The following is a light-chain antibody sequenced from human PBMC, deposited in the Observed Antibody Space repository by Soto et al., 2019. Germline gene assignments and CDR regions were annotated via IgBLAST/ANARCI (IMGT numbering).Light chain of an antibody. CDR3: QQYGSSPK. CDR2: GAS. J-gene: IGKJ1*01. CDR1: QSVSSSY. V-gene: IGKV3-20*01. Sequence: EIVLTQSPGTLSLSPGERATLSCRASQSVSSSYLAWYQQKPGQAPRLLIYGASSRATGIPDRFSGSGSGTDFTFTISRLEPEDFAVYYCQQYGSSPKFGQGTKVDIK.